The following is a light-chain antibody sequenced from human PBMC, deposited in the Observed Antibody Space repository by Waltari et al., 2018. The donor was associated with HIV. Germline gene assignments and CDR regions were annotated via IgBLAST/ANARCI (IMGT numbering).Light chain of an antibody. J-gene: IGLJ3*02. CDR3: AAWDDSLSGQWV. CDR2: RNN. V-gene: IGLV1-47*01. CDR1: SSNIGSNF. Sequence: QSVLTQPPSASGTPGQRVTISCSGSSSNIGSNFVYWYQQLPGTAPKLLIYRNNQRPSGVSDRFSGSKSGTSASLAISGLRSEDEADYYCAAWDDSLSGQWVFGGGTKLTVL.